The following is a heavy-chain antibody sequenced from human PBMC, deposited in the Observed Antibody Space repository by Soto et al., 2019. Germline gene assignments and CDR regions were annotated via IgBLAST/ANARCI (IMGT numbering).Heavy chain of an antibody. CDR1: GFTFSSYS. D-gene: IGHD2-15*01. CDR2: ISSSSSYI. J-gene: IGHJ6*02. Sequence: GGSLRLSCAASGFTFSSYSMNWVRQAPGKGLEWVSSISSSSSYIYYADSVKGRFTISRDNAKNSVYLQVNNLRDEDTAVYYCARDWDIVILSVPIPNYNYGMDVWGQGTTVTVSS. CDR3: ARDWDIVILSVPIPNYNYGMDV. V-gene: IGHV3-21*01.